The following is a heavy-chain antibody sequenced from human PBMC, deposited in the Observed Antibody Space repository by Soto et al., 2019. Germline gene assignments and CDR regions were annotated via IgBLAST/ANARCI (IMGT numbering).Heavy chain of an antibody. CDR2: ISGSGATT. Sequence: GGSLRLSCAASGITFIADAMSWVRQAPGKGLEWVSAISGSGATTYYVDPVKGRFTISRDKSKNTLYLQMNSLRAEDTALYYCAKSFSSNWYDYFDYWGQGSLVTVSS. CDR3: AKSFSSNWYDYFDY. D-gene: IGHD6-13*01. J-gene: IGHJ4*02. CDR1: GITFIADA. V-gene: IGHV3-23*01.